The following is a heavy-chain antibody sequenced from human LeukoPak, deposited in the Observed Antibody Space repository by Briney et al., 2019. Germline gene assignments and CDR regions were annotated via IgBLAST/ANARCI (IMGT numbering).Heavy chain of an antibody. CDR2: IYSDGST. V-gene: IGHV3-53*01. CDR3: ARAQTGKREWLYAFDI. Sequence: GGSLRLSCAASGFTVSSNCMSWVRQAPGKGLEWVSVIYSDGSTYYADSVKGRFTIPRDNSKNTLHLQMNSLRAEDTAVYYCARAQTGKREWLYAFDIWGLGTMVTVSS. D-gene: IGHD3-3*01. CDR1: GFTVSSNC. J-gene: IGHJ3*02.